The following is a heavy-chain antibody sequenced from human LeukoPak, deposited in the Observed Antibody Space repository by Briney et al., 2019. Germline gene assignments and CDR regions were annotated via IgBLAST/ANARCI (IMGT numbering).Heavy chain of an antibody. D-gene: IGHD1-26*01. J-gene: IGHJ3*02. V-gene: IGHV5-51*01. CDR3: ARDPTSSWETAFDI. CDR2: IYPGDSDT. CDR1: GYSFTSYW. Sequence: GESLKISCKGSGYSFTSYWIGWVRQMPGKGLEWMGIIYPGDSDTRYSPSFQGQVTISADKSISTAYLQWSSLRAEDTAVYYRARDPTSSWETAFDIWGQGTMVTVSS.